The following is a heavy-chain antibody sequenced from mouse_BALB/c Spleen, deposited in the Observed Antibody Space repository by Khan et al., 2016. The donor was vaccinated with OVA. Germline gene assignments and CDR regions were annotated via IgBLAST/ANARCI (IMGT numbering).Heavy chain of an antibody. CDR3: ARPSYYGNPWFTY. J-gene: IGHJ3*01. V-gene: IGHV5-9*02. CDR1: GFAFSSYD. CDR2: ISGTGIYT. D-gene: IGHD2-10*01. Sequence: DVMLVESGGGLVKPGGSLKLSCAPSGFAFSSYDMSWVRQTPEKRLEWVATISGTGIYTYYPDSVKGRFTISRDNARNTLYLQMSSLLSEDTALYYCARPSYYGNPWFTYWGQGTLVTVSA.